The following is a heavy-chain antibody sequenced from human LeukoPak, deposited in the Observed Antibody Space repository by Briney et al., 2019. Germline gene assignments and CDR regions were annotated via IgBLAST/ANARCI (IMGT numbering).Heavy chain of an antibody. D-gene: IGHD3-3*02. CDR1: GGSVSNYY. CDR2: IYYSGST. V-gene: IGHV4-59*08. J-gene: IGHJ5*02. Sequence: SETLSLTCTVSGGSVSNYYWSWIGQPPGKRLEWIGYIYYSGSTNYNPSLKSRLTISVDTSKNHFSLKLSSVTAADTAVYCCARTSIFGVVRFDPWGQGTLVTVSS. CDR3: ARTSIFGVVRFDP.